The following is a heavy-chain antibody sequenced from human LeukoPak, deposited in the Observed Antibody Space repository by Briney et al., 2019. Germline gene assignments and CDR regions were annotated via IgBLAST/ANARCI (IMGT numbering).Heavy chain of an antibody. CDR1: GFTFSDYY. V-gene: IGHV3-7*04. D-gene: IGHD3-16*02. CDR2: IKHDGIEK. J-gene: IGHJ5*02. CDR3: ARGFLSS. Sequence: GGSLRLSCAASGFTFSDYYMSWIRQAPGKGLEWVANIKHDGIEKYYMDSVKGRFTISRDNAKNLLFLQMNSLRAEDTAVYYCARGFLSSWGQGTLVTVSS.